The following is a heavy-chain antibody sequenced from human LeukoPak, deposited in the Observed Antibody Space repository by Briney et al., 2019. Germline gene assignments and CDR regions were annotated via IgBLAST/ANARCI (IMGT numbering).Heavy chain of an antibody. D-gene: IGHD1-26*01. CDR2: ISGSGGST. CDR3: AKVYWNYSGSYYDY. CDR1: GFTFSSYA. V-gene: IGHV3-23*01. Sequence: GGSLRLSCAASGFTFSSYAMSWVRQAPGKGLEGVSAISGSGGSTYYADSVKGRFTISRDNSKNTLYLQMNSLRAEDTAVYYCAKVYWNYSGSYYDYWGQGTLVTVSS. J-gene: IGHJ4*02.